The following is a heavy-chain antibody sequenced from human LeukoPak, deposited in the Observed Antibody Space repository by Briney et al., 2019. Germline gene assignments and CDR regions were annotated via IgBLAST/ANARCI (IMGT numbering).Heavy chain of an antibody. D-gene: IGHD3-9*01. CDR2: IYSGGST. V-gene: IGHV3-53*01. Sequence: GGSLRLSCAASGFTVSSNYMSWVRQAPGKGLEWVSVIYSGGSTYYADSVKGRFTVSRDNSKNMLYLQMNSLRAEDTAVYYCAHLDYDILTGYYNWGQGTLVFVSS. CDR1: GFTVSSNY. J-gene: IGHJ4*02. CDR3: AHLDYDILTGYYN.